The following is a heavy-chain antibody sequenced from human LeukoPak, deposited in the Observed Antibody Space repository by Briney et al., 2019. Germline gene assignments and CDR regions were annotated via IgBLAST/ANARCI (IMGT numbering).Heavy chain of an antibody. CDR1: GGSFSGYY. J-gene: IGHJ4*02. D-gene: IGHD1-26*01. V-gene: IGHV4-34*01. Sequence: KPSETLSLTCAVYGGSFSGYYWSWIRQPPGKGLEWIGEINHSGSTNYNPSLKSRVTISVDTSKNQFSLKLSSVTAADTAVYYCARAPARRYSGSCFDYWGQGTLVTVSS. CDR2: INHSGST. CDR3: ARAPARRYSGSCFDY.